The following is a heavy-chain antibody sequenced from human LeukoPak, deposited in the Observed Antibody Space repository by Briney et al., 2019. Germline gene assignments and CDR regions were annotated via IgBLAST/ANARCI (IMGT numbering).Heavy chain of an antibody. J-gene: IGHJ4*02. CDR1: GYTFTGYY. V-gene: IGHV1-2*02. CDR3: ARSYGSSSPFDY. Sequence: ASVKVSCKASGYTFTGYYMHWVRQAPGQGLEWMGWINPNSGGTNYAQKFQGRVTMTRDTSISTAYMELSRLRSDDTAVYYCARSYGSSSPFDYWGQGTLVTVSS. CDR2: INPNSGGT. D-gene: IGHD6-6*01.